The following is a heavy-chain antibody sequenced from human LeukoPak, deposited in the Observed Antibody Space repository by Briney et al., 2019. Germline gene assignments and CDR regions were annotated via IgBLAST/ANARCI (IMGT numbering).Heavy chain of an antibody. Sequence: AGGSLRLSCAASGFRFTSYWMTWVRQAPGKGLGWVGNIGQGGSVKNYADSVKGRFTISRDNAKNSVFLQMNSLRAEDTAFYYCGNQCSGGICPENWGRGTLVTVSS. D-gene: IGHD2-15*01. CDR1: GFRFTSYW. V-gene: IGHV3-7*01. CDR2: IGQGGSVK. CDR3: GNQCSGGICPEN. J-gene: IGHJ4*02.